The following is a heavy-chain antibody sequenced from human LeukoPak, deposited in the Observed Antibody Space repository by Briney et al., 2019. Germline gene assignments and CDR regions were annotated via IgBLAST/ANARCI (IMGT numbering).Heavy chain of an antibody. CDR2: ITSAGTT. D-gene: IGHD3-3*01. V-gene: IGHV3-23*01. J-gene: IGHJ4*02. CDR3: AKDCDTSGYYFYFDY. CDR1: GFTFSSYA. Sequence: GGSLRLSCAASGFTFSSYAMSWVRQAPGKGLEGVSGITSAGTTYYADSVKGRFTISRDNSKNTLYLQINSLRAEDTAVYYCAKDCDTSGYYFYFDYWGQGTLVTVSS.